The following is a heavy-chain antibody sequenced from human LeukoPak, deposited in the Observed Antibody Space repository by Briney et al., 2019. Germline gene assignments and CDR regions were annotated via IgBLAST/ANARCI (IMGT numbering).Heavy chain of an antibody. CDR3: AKEPSYSSGQNYFDY. V-gene: IGHV3-23*01. Sequence: GGSLRLSCAASGFTFSSYAMSWVRQAPGKGLGWGSAISGSGGSTYYADSVKGRFTISRDNSKNTLYLQMNSLRAEDTAVYYCAKEPSYSSGQNYFDYWGQGTLVTVSS. CDR1: GFTFSSYA. D-gene: IGHD6-19*01. J-gene: IGHJ4*02. CDR2: ISGSGGST.